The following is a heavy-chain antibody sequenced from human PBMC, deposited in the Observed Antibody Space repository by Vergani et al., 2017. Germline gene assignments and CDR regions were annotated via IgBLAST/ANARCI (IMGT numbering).Heavy chain of an antibody. CDR1: GFTFDDYA. CDR3: AKDWGGLLWFGEVGMDV. V-gene: IGHV3-9*01. CDR2: ISWNSGSI. J-gene: IGHJ6*02. Sequence: EVQLVESGGGLVQPGRSLRLSCAASGFTFDDYAMHWVRQAPGKGLEWVSGISWNSGSIGYADSVKGRFTISRDNAKNSLYLQMNSLRAEDTAVYYCAKDWGGLLWFGEVGMDVWGQGTTVTVSS. D-gene: IGHD3-10*01.